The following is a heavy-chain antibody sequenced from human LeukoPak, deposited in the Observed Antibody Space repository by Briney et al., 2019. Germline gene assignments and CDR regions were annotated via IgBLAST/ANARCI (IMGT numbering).Heavy chain of an antibody. CDR2: INPNSGGT. Sequence: GASVTVSCKASGYTFTGYYMHWVRQAPGQGLEWMGWINPNSGGTNYAQKFQGRVTMTRDTSISTAYMELSKLRSDDTAVYYCARDPVIIAVAAYFDYWGQGTLVTVSS. V-gene: IGHV1-2*02. J-gene: IGHJ4*02. CDR3: ARDPVIIAVAAYFDY. CDR1: GYTFTGYY. D-gene: IGHD6-13*01.